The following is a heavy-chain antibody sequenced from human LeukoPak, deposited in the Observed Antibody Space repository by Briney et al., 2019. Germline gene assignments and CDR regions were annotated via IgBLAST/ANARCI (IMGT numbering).Heavy chain of an antibody. J-gene: IGHJ4*02. CDR2: IYPGDSGT. CDR1: GYSFTSYW. Sequence: GESLKISCKGSGYSFTSYWIGWVRQMPGKGLEWMGIIYPGDSGTRYSPSFQGQVTISADKSISTAYLQWSSLKASDTAMYYCARPGSGYSYGYPIDYWGQGTLVTVSS. D-gene: IGHD5-18*01. CDR3: ARPGSGYSYGYPIDY. V-gene: IGHV5-51*01.